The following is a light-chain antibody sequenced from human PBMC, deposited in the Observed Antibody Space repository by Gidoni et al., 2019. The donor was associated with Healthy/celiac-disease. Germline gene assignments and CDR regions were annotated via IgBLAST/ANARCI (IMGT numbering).Light chain of an antibody. CDR3: QQSYSTSIT. Sequence: IQMTQSPSSLSASVGDRVTITCRASQSISSYLNWYQQKPGKAPKLLIYASSSLQSGVPSRFSGSGSGTDFTRTISSLQPEDFATYYCQQSYSTSITFGQGTRLEIK. CDR1: QSISSY. V-gene: IGKV1-39*01. CDR2: ASS. J-gene: IGKJ5*01.